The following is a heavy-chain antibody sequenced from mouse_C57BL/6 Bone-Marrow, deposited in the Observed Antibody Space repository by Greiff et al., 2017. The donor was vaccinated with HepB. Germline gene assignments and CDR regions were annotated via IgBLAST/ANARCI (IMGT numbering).Heavy chain of an antibody. Sequence: VKLQQPGAELVMPGASVKLSCKASGYTFTSYWMHWVKQRPGQGLEWIGEIDPSDSYTNYNQKFKGKSTLTVDKSSSTAYMQLSSLTSEDSAVYYCARGDYDWYFDVWGTGTTVTVSS. CDR2: IDPSDSYT. V-gene: IGHV1-69*01. J-gene: IGHJ1*03. CDR1: GYTFTSYW. D-gene: IGHD2-4*01. CDR3: ARGDYDWYFDV.